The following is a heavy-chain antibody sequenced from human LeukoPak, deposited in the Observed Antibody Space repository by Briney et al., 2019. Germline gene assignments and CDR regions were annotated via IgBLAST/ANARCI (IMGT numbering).Heavy chain of an antibody. CDR1: GGSFSGYY. Sequence: SETLSLTCAVYGGSFSGYYWSWIRQPPGKGLEWIGEINHSGSTNYNASIKSRVTISVDTSKNQFSLKLSSVTAADTAVYYCARGHIAVAGIAYYFDYWGQGTRVTVSS. CDR3: ARGHIAVAGIAYYFDY. V-gene: IGHV4-34*01. J-gene: IGHJ4*02. D-gene: IGHD6-19*01. CDR2: INHSGST.